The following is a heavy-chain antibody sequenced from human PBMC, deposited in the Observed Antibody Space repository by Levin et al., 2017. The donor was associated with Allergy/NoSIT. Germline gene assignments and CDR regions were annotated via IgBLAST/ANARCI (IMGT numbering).Heavy chain of an antibody. D-gene: IGHD2-2*01. CDR1: GYSFSDFG. V-gene: IGHV1-18*01. Sequence: ASVKVSCKASGYSFSDFGISWVRQVPGQGLEWLGWVSGYNGKTNYAQEVQGRVTMTADTSTSTAYMDLRSLRSDDTAMYYCTRDLGDIIVPAERFDFWGQGTQVTVS. J-gene: IGHJ4*02. CDR2: VSGYNGKT. CDR3: TRDLGDIIVPAERFDF.